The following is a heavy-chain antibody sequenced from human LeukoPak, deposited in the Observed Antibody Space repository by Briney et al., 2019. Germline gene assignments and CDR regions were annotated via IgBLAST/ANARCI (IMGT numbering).Heavy chain of an antibody. CDR1: EFTVSSNY. V-gene: IGHV3-66*01. CDR2: IYSGDIT. Sequence: GGSLRLSCAASEFTVSSNYMSWVRQAPGKGLEWVSVIYSGDITYYADSVKGRFTVSRDNSKSTLFLQMNSLRTEDTAVYYCTRGGGTYSGAFDIWGQGTMVTVSS. CDR3: TRGGGTYSGAFDI. J-gene: IGHJ3*02. D-gene: IGHD1-26*01.